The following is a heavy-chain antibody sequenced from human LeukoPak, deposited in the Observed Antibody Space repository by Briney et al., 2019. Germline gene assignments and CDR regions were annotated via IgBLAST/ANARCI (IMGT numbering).Heavy chain of an antibody. J-gene: IGHJ4*02. D-gene: IGHD2-2*01. CDR1: GYTFTSYG. CDR3: ARALGYCSSTSCYAFDY. CDR2: ISAYNGNT. V-gene: IGHV1-18*01. Sequence: ASVKASCKASGYTFTSYGISWVRQAPGQGLEWMGWISAYNGNTNYAQKLQGRVTMTTDTSTSTAYMELRSLRSDDTAVYYCARALGYCSSTSCYAFDYWGQGTLVTVSS.